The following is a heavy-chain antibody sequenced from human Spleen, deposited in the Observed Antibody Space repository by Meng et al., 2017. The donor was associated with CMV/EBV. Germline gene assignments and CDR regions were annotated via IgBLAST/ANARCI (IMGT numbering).Heavy chain of an antibody. CDR2: IYYSGST. J-gene: IGHJ5*02. V-gene: IGHV4-39*07. CDR1: GGSISSSSYY. CDR3: ARVPPRGSGWTNWFDP. D-gene: IGHD6-19*01. Sequence: QLQLQESGPGLVKPSETLSLTCTVSGGSISSSSYYWGWIRQPPGKGLEWIGSIYYSGSTYYNPSLKSRVTISVDTSKNQFSLKLSSVTAADTAVYYCARVPPRGSGWTNWFDPWGQGTLVTVSS.